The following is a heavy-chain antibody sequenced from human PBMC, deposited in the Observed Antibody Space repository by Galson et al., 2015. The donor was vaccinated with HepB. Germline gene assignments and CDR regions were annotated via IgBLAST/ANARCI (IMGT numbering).Heavy chain of an antibody. CDR2: ISWNGGDI. D-gene: IGHD4/OR15-4a*01. CDR1: GFSFDDYA. Sequence: SLRLSCATSGFSFDDYAMHWVRQAPGKGLEWVSSISWNGGDISFAAAVKGRCTISRDHAKNSVFLQMNSLRDEDTAFYYCAKDRGPRDYGSLDYWGQGTLVTVSS. J-gene: IGHJ4*02. CDR3: AKDRGPRDYGSLDY. V-gene: IGHV3-9*01.